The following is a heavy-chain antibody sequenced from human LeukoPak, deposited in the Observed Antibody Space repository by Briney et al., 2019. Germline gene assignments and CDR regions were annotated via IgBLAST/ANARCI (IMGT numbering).Heavy chain of an antibody. J-gene: IGHJ4*02. CDR3: ARGSQRITVFGVATDY. V-gene: IGHV4-59*01. CDR1: GDSISSYY. D-gene: IGHD3-3*01. CDR2: IYYTGST. Sequence: PSETLSLTCAVSGDSISSYYWSWIRQPPGKGLEWIGYIYYTGSTNYNPSLKSRVTISVDTSKNQFSLKLSSVTAADTAVYFCARGSQRITVFGVATDYWGQGTLVTVSS.